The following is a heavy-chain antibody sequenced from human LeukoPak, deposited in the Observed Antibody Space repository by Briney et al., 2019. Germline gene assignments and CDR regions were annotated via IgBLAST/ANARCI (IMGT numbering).Heavy chain of an antibody. CDR2: IYHSRST. D-gene: IGHD6-13*01. J-gene: IGHJ3*02. V-gene: IGHV4-38-2*02. CDR1: GYSISSGYY. Sequence: SETLSLTCTVSGYSISSGYYWGWIRQPPGKGLEWIGSIYHSRSTYYNPSLKSRVTMSVDTSKNQFSLKLSSVTAADTAVYYCARETGYSSPLDIWGQGTMVTVSS. CDR3: ARETGYSSPLDI.